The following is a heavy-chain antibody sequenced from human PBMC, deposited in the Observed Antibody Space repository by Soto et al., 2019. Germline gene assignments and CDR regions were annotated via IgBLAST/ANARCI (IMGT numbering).Heavy chain of an antibody. D-gene: IGHD2-15*01. J-gene: IGHJ6*03. CDR1: GYTFTSYD. V-gene: IGHV1-2*04. CDR2: INPNSGGT. CDR3: ARGGEGYCSGGSCYSPNYYYYMDV. Sequence: ASVKVSCKASGYTFTSYDINWVRQAPGQGLEWMGWINPNSGGTNYAQKFQGWVTMTRDTSISTAYMELSRLRSGDTAVYYCARGGEGYCSGGSCYSPNYYYYMDVWGKGTTVTVSS.